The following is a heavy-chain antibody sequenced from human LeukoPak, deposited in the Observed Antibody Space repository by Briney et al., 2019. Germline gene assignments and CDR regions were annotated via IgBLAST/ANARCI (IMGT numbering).Heavy chain of an antibody. CDR1: GDSISRSTYC. D-gene: IGHD6-25*01. V-gene: IGHV4-39*02. CDR2: VYYGRSP. J-gene: IGHJ4*02. CDR3: ARSSGTGTFSY. Sequence: SETLSLTCTVSGDSISRSTYCWAWIRQPPGKGLEWIGSVYYGRSPYFNPSLESRATISVDTSKNHFSLKMSSVTAADTAVYYCARSSGTGTFSYWGQGTLVTVSS.